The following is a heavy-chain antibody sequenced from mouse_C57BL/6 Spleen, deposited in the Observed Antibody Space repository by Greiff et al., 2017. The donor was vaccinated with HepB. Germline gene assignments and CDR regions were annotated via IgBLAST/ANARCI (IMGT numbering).Heavy chain of an antibody. V-gene: IGHV1-69*01. CDR2: IDPSDSYT. J-gene: IGHJ3*01. CDR3: ASKNDYDVFAD. CDR1: GYTFTSYW. Sequence: QVQLQQPGAELVMPGASVKLSCKASGYTFTSYWMHWVKQRPGQGLEWIGEIDPSDSYTNYNQKFKGKSTLTVDKSSSTAYMQLSSLTSEDSAVYYCASKNDYDVFADWGQGTLVTVSA. D-gene: IGHD2-4*01.